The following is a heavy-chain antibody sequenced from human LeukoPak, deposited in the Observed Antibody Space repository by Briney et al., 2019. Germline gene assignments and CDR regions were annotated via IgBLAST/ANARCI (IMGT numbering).Heavy chain of an antibody. D-gene: IGHD1-1*01. CDR3: TRGGYGGPRVAFDY. V-gene: IGHV1-46*01. CDR1: GYTFTSYD. CDR2: ISPSGAST. Sequence: ASVKVSCKASGYTFTSYDINWVRQATGQGLEWMGIISPSGASTSYAQKFQGRVTMTRDTSTSTVYMELSSLRSEDTAVYYCTRGGYGGPRVAFDYWGQGTLVTVSS. J-gene: IGHJ4*02.